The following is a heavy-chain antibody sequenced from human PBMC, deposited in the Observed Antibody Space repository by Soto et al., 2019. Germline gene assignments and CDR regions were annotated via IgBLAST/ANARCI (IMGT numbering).Heavy chain of an antibody. V-gene: IGHV5-51*01. CDR2: IYPGDSDT. CDR3: ARRREGYSGYYYYYYGMDI. CDR1: GYSFTSYW. J-gene: IGHJ6*02. D-gene: IGHD5-12*01. Sequence: GESLKISCKGSGYSFTSYWIGWVRQMPGKGLEWMGIIYPGDSDTRYSPSFQGQVTISADKSISTAYLQWSSLKASDTAMYYCARRREGYSGYYYYYYGMDIWGQGTTVTVSS.